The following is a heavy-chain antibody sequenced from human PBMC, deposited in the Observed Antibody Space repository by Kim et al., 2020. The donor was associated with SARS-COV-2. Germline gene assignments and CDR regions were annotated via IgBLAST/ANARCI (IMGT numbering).Heavy chain of an antibody. CDR1: GFTFSNYW. CDR3: ARGLTWAFSLCYFDY. J-gene: IGHJ4*02. CDR2: IKQDGSEK. Sequence: GGSLRLSCAASGFTFSNYWMSWVRQAPGKGLEWVANIKQDGSEKSYVDSVKGRFTISRDNAKNSLYLQMNSLRVEDTAVYYCARGLTWAFSLCYFDYWGQGTMVTVSS. V-gene: IGHV3-7*01. D-gene: IGHD3-16*01.